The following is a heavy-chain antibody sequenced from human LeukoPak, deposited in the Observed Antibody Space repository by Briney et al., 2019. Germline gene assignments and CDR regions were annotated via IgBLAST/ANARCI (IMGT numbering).Heavy chain of an antibody. Sequence: PGGSLRLSCAASGFTFSSYWMSWVRQAPGKGLKWVANIKQDGSEKYYVDSVKGRFIISRDNAKNSLYLQMNSLRAEDTAVYYRASVTYYYDSSGYPGGYWGQGTLVTVSS. CDR1: GFTFSSYW. V-gene: IGHV3-7*01. CDR2: IKQDGSEK. D-gene: IGHD3-22*01. CDR3: ASVTYYYDSSGYPGGY. J-gene: IGHJ4*02.